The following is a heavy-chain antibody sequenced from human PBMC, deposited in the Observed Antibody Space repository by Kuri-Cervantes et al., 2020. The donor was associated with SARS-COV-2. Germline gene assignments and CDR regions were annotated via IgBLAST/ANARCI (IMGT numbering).Heavy chain of an antibody. Sequence: SETLSLTCTVSGGSISSSSYYWGWIRQPPGKGLEWIGSIYYSGSTNYNPSLKSRVTISVDTSKNQFSLKLRSVTAADTAVYYCAREDGDYSSHFVYWGQGTLVTVSS. CDR1: GGSISSSSYY. CDR3: AREDGDYSSHFVY. CDR2: IYYSGST. V-gene: IGHV4-39*07. D-gene: IGHD4-17*01. J-gene: IGHJ4*02.